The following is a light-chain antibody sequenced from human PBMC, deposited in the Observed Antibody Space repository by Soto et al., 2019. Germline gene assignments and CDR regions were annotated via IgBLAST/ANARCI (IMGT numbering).Light chain of an antibody. CDR2: AAS. CDR1: QGISSY. V-gene: IGKV1-8*01. CDR3: LQDYNYPRT. J-gene: IGKJ1*01. Sequence: AIRMTQSPSSLSASTGDRVTITCRASQGISSYLAWYQQKPGKAPKLLIYAASSLQSGVPSGFSGSGSGTDFTLTISSLQPEDFATYYCLQDYNYPRTFGQGTKVDIK.